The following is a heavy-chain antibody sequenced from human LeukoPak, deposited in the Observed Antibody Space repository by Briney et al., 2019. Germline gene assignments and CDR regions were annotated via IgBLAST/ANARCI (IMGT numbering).Heavy chain of an antibody. V-gene: IGHV4-38-2*02. D-gene: IGHD3-22*01. J-gene: IGHJ4*02. Sequence: SETLSLTCTVSGYSISSGYYWDWIRQPPGKGLEWIGEINHSGSTNYNPSLKSRVTISVDTSKNQFSLKLSSVTAADTAVYYCARGSDYYDSSGYYFGGQGTLVTVSS. CDR3: ARGSDYYDSSGYYF. CDR2: INHSGST. CDR1: GYSISSGYY.